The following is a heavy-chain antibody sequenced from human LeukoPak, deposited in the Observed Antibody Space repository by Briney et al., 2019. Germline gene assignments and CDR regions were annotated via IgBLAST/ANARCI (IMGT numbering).Heavy chain of an antibody. CDR2: ISDSGGRT. D-gene: IGHD3-22*01. J-gene: IGHJ4*02. V-gene: IGHV3-23*01. CDR1: GITLSNYG. Sequence: EGSLRLSCAVSGITLSNYGMSWVRQAPGKGLEWVAGISDSGGRTNYADSVKGRFTISRDNPKNTLYLQMNSLRAEDTAVYFCAKRGVVIRVILVGFHKEAYYFDSWGQGALVTVSS. CDR3: AKRGVVIRVILVGFHKEAYYFDS.